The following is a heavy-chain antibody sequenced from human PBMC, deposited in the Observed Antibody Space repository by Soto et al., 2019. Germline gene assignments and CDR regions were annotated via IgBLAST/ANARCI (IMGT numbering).Heavy chain of an antibody. CDR1: GFTFSSYA. D-gene: IGHD3-22*01. CDR3: ANDFQYYYDSSGYDDAFDI. V-gene: IGHV3-23*01. J-gene: IGHJ3*02. Sequence: GSLRLSCAASGFTFSSYAMSWVRQAPGKGLEWVSAISGSGGSTYYADSVKGRFTISRDNSKNTLYLQMNSLRAEDTAVYYCANDFQYYYDSSGYDDAFDIWGQGTMVTVS. CDR2: ISGSGGST.